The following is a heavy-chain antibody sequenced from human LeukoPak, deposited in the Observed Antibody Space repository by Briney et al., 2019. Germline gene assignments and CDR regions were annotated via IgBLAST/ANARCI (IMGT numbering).Heavy chain of an antibody. V-gene: IGHV1-2*02. CDR1: GYTFTGYY. CDR2: INTNSGRK. D-gene: IGHD3-22*01. J-gene: IGHJ4*02. CDR3: ARDPPDDSSGYYASGHY. Sequence: GASVKVSCKASGYTFTGYYMQWVGQAPGQGLEGMGWINTNSGRKKYPQQFQGRVNMTRDTSISTAYMELSRLSSDDTAVYYCARDPPDDSSGYYASGHYWGQGTLVSLSS.